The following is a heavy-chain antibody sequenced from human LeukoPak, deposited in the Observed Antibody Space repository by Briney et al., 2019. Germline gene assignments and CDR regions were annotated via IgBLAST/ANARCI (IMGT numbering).Heavy chain of an antibody. V-gene: IGHV1-2*02. Sequence: GASVKVSCKASGYTFTGYYMHWVRQAPGQGLEWMGWINPNSGGTNYAQKFQGRVTMTRDTSISTAYMELSRLRSDDTAVYYCARGFGIFGSSGWTGHDYCGQGTLVTVSS. D-gene: IGHD6-25*01. CDR3: ARGFGIFGSSGWTGHDY. CDR1: GYTFTGYY. CDR2: INPNSGGT. J-gene: IGHJ4*02.